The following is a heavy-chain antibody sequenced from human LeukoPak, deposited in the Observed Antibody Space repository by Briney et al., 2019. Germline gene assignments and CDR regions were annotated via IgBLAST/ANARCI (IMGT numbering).Heavy chain of an antibody. D-gene: IGHD6-13*01. CDR1: GGSFSGYY. Sequence: SETLSLTCAVYGGSFSGYYWSWIRQPPGKGLEWIGEINHSGSTNYNPSLKSRVTISVDTSKNQSSLKLSSVTAADTAVYYCARIRLYSSSWYVANWFDPWGQGTLVTVSS. CDR2: INHSGST. CDR3: ARIRLYSSSWYVANWFDP. V-gene: IGHV4-34*01. J-gene: IGHJ5*02.